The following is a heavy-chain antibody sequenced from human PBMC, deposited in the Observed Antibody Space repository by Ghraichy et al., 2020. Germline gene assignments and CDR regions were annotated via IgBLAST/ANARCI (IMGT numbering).Heavy chain of an antibody. CDR1: GFTFSSYS. Sequence: GGSLRLSCAASGFTFSSYSMNWVRQAPGKGLEWVSSISSSSSYIYYADSVKGRFTISRDNAKNSLYLQMNSLRAEDTAVYYCARDLWNDLTWGNWFDPWGQGTLVTVSS. V-gene: IGHV3-21*01. D-gene: IGHD1-1*01. CDR2: ISSSSSYI. CDR3: ARDLWNDLTWGNWFDP. J-gene: IGHJ5*02.